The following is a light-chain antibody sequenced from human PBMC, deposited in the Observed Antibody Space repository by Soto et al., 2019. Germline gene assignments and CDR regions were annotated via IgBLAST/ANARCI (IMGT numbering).Light chain of an antibody. Sequence: EIVLAQSPATLSLSPGERATLSCRASQSVSSYLVWYQQKPGQAPRLLIYDASKRATGIPARFSGSGSGTDFTLTISSLEPEDFAVYYCQQSSNWPRTFGQGTKVEIK. CDR3: QQSSNWPRT. J-gene: IGKJ1*01. V-gene: IGKV3-11*01. CDR1: QSVSSY. CDR2: DAS.